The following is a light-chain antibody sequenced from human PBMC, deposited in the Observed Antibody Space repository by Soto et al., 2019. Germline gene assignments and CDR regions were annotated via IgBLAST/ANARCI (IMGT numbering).Light chain of an antibody. J-gene: IGKJ4*01. Sequence: TTLALSSGERGTPSCRASQSVSSYLAWYQQKPGQAPRLVIYDASKRATGIPARFSGSGSGTDFTLTISSLEPEDFAVYYCQQRSSWRVTFGGGTKVDIK. V-gene: IGKV3-11*01. CDR3: QQRSSWRVT. CDR1: QSVSSY. CDR2: DAS.